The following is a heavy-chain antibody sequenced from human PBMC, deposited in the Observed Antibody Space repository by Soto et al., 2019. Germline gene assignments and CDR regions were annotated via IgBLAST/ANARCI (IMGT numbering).Heavy chain of an antibody. D-gene: IGHD2-8*01. CDR3: ARDVMANNRYHWYFDL. CDR1: GGSFSGYY. CDR2: ITHSGST. J-gene: IGHJ2*01. V-gene: IGHV4-34*01. Sequence: QVQLQQWGAGLLKPSETLSLTCAVYGGSFSGYYWSWIRQPPGKGLEWIGEITHSGSTNYNPSLKSRVTISVDTSQSQFSLKLSSVTAADTAVYYCARDVMANNRYHWYFDLWGRGTLVTVSS.